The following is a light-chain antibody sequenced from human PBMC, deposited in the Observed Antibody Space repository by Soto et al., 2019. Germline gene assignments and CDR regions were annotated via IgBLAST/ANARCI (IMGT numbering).Light chain of an antibody. CDR3: SSFTTSHTYI. V-gene: IGLV2-11*01. J-gene: IGLJ1*01. CDR1: SVDVGAYDF. Sequence: PRSVSGSPGQSVTISCTGTSVDVGAYDFVSWYQQHPGKAPKLLIYVVSGRPSGVPDRFSGSKSGNAASLTISGLQAEDEADYYCSSFTTSHTYIFGTGTKVTV. CDR2: VVS.